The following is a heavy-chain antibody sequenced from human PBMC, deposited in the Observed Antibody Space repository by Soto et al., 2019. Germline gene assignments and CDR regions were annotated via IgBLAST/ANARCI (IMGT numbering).Heavy chain of an antibody. Sequence: ASVKVSCKTSGYTFTTYYIHWVRQAPGQGLEWMGIINPSGGSTTYSQKFQGRVTMTRDTSTGTVYMELSSLRSEDTAVYYCATWAEAARNWFDPWGQGTLVTVSS. D-gene: IGHD6-6*01. CDR2: INPSGGST. CDR1: GYTFTTYY. V-gene: IGHV1-46*01. CDR3: ATWAEAARNWFDP. J-gene: IGHJ5*02.